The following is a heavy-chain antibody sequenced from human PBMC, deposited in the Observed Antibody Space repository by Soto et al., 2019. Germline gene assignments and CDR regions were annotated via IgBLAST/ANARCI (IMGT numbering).Heavy chain of an antibody. CDR1: GFSLSTSGVG. Sequence: QITLKESGPTLVKPTQTLTLTCTFSGFSLSTSGVGVGWIRQPPGKALEWLALIYWDDDKRYSPSLKSRLPIAKDTSKHQVVLTMTNMDPVDTATYYCAHRRGGIWFGEYRFDPWGQGTLVTVSS. D-gene: IGHD3-10*01. V-gene: IGHV2-5*02. J-gene: IGHJ5*02. CDR2: IYWDDDK. CDR3: AHRRGGIWFGEYRFDP.